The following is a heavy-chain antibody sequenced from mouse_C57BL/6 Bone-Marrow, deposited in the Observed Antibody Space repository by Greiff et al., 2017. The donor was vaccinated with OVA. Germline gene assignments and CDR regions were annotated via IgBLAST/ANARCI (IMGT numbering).Heavy chain of an antibody. CDR3: TTFTTVVAKALDY. CDR1: GFNINDDY. V-gene: IGHV14-4*01. J-gene: IGHJ4*01. D-gene: IGHD1-1*01. CDR2: IDPANGDT. Sequence: EVQLQQPGAELVRPGASVKLSCTASGFNINDDYMHWVKQRPEQGLEWIGCIDPANGDTEYAPKFQGKATLTVDTSSNTAYLQLSSLTSEDTAVYYCTTFTTVVAKALDYWGQGTSVTVSS.